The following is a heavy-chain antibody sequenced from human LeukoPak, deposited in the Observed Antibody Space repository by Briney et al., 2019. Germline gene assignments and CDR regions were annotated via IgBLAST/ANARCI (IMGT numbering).Heavy chain of an antibody. D-gene: IGHD3-22*01. CDR3: ARSHTTRYDSSGYTAKYGPYYYYGMDV. J-gene: IGHJ6*02. CDR1: GGSISSYY. CDR2: IYYSGST. Sequence: SETLSLTCTVSGGSISSYYWSWIRQPPGKGLEWIGYIYYSGSTNYNPSLKSRVTISVDTSKNQFSLKLSSVTAADTAVYYCARSHTTRYDSSGYTAKYGPYYYYGMDVWGQGTTVTVSS. V-gene: IGHV4-59*01.